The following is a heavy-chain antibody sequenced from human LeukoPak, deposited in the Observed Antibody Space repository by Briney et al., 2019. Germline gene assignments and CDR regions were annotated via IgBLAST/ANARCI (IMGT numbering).Heavy chain of an antibody. D-gene: IGHD3-10*01. CDR1: GLTVSSNF. J-gene: IGHJ3*02. Sequence: GGSLRLSCAATGLTVSSNFMSWVRQAPGKGLEWVSVIYGGGSTYYADAVKGRFTISRDTPKNKLYLQMNSLRVEDTAVYYCAKQVGVTMVRGVIITSIKRPFDIWGQGTMVTVSS. V-gene: IGHV3-53*01. CDR2: IYGGGST. CDR3: AKQVGVTMVRGVIITSIKRPFDI.